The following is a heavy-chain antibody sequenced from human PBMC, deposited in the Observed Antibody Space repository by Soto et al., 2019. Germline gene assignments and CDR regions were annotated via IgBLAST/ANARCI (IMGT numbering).Heavy chain of an antibody. J-gene: IGHJ6*02. CDR1: GYTFTSYG. D-gene: IGHD2-2*01. V-gene: IGHV1-18*04. Sequence: ASVKVSCKASGYTFTSYGISWLRQAPGQGLEWMGWISAYNGNTNYAQKLQGRVTMTTDTSTSTAYMELRSLRSDDTAVYYCARYCSSTSCRDYYYYYGMDVWGQGTTVTVSS. CDR3: ARYCSSTSCRDYYYYYGMDV. CDR2: ISAYNGNT.